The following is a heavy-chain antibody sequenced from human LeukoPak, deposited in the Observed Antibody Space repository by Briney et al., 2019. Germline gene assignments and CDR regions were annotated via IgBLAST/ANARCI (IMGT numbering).Heavy chain of an antibody. CDR1: IRPISSYY. CDR2: IYYSGST. D-gene: IGHD5-24*01. CDR3: AGRLWRRDGYNLSAFDI. V-gene: IGHV4-59*01. J-gene: IGHJ3*02. Sequence: SETLSLTCTVSIRPISSYYWHWIRQPPGKGLEWLGYIYYSGSTNYNPSLKGRVTISVDTSKSQFSLKLSSVTAADTAVYYCAGRLWRRDGYNLSAFDIWGQGTMVTVSS.